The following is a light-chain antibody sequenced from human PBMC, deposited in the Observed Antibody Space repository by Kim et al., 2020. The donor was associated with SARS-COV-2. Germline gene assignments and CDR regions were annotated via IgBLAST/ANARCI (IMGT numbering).Light chain of an antibody. CDR1: QSINSN. J-gene: IGKJ4*01. Sequence: EIVMTQSPATLSVSPGERATLSCRASQSINSNLGWYQQKPGQAPRLLIYRASTRATGIPARFSGSGSDTEFTLTISSLQSEDFAVYYCQQHNKWPRTFGGGTKVDIK. CDR3: QQHNKWPRT. V-gene: IGKV3-15*01. CDR2: RAS.